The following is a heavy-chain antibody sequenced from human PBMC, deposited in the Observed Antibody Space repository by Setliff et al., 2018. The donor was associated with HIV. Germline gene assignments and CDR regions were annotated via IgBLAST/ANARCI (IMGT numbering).Heavy chain of an antibody. CDR2: ISSDSSHI. D-gene: IGHD1-1*01. Sequence: GGSLRLSCVASGFIFSTYSMHWVRQAPGKGLEWVSSISSDSSHIYFADSVKGRVTFSRDNAKKSLSLQVNNLRADDTAVYYCARKSLTGTIDSWGQGTLVTVSS. V-gene: IGHV3-21*01. J-gene: IGHJ4*02. CDR1: GFIFSTYS. CDR3: ARKSLTGTIDS.